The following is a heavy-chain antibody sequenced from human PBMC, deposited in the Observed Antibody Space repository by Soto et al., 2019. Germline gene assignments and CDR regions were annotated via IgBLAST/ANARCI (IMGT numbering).Heavy chain of an antibody. D-gene: IGHD6-19*01. CDR2: IKTEADGGTA. CDR1: GFTCGTAW. V-gene: IGHV3-15*01. J-gene: IGHJ4*02. Sequence: EVTLVESGGGLVEPGGSLRLSCSVSGFTCGTAWMSWVRHSPGEGLAWVGRIKTEADGGTADYAAPGKGRCTILRDDSTRTLHLQMNSLKTEDTAVYYCARDVAPITVAGLLKLGLPDSWGQGPKVTVAS. CDR3: ARDVAPITVAGLLKLGLPDS.